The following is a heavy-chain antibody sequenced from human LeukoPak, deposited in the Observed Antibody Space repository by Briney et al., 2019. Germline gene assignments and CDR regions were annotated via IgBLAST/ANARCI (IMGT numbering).Heavy chain of an antibody. D-gene: IGHD6-19*01. Sequence: NPSQTLSLTCTVSGGSISSGGYYWSWIRQHPGKGLEWIGEVNESGSTSYNPSLKSRVTISVDTSKGQFSLKLSSVTAADSAVYYCARRTWLTLGAGMDVWGQGTTVTVSS. CDR1: GGSISSGGYY. CDR2: VNESGST. J-gene: IGHJ6*02. CDR3: ARRTWLTLGAGMDV. V-gene: IGHV4-31*03.